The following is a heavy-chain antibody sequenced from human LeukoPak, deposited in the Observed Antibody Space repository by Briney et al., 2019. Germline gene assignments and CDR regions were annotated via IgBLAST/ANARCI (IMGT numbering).Heavy chain of an antibody. CDR2: IYYSGST. Sequence: SETLSLTCTVSGGSISSYYWSWIRQPPGKGLEWIGYIYYSGSTNYNPSLKSRVTISVDTSKNQFSLKLSSVTAADTAVYYCARDVGYDSSGQPYQHWGQGTLVTVSS. V-gene: IGHV4-59*01. CDR3: ARDVGYDSSGQPYQH. D-gene: IGHD3-22*01. J-gene: IGHJ1*01. CDR1: GGSISSYY.